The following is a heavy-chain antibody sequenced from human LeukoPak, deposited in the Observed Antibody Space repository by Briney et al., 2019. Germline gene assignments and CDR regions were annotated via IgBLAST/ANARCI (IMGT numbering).Heavy chain of an antibody. CDR2: IKSDGST. Sequence: GGSLRLSCAASGFTFSMYWMHWGRQAPGKGLVWVSRIKSDGSTNYADSVQGRFTISRDNAKNTLSLQMNSLRPEDTGVYYCTRAPSEIGGYYPEYFRLWGQGTLVTVSS. D-gene: IGHD3-22*01. J-gene: IGHJ1*01. CDR3: TRAPSEIGGYYPEYFRL. CDR1: GFTFSMYW. V-gene: IGHV3-74*01.